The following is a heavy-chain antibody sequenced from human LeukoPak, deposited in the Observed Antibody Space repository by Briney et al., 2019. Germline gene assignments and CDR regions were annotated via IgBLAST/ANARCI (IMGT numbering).Heavy chain of an antibody. Sequence: KASQTLSLTCTVSGGSISSGGYYWSWIRQHPGKGLEWIGYIYYSGSTYYNPSLKSRVTISVDTSKNQFSLKLSSATAADTAVYYCARGISYYDILTGYHQPGYFDYWGQGTLVTVSS. J-gene: IGHJ4*02. CDR1: GGSISSGGYY. CDR3: ARGISYYDILTGYHQPGYFDY. CDR2: IYYSGST. V-gene: IGHV4-30-4*08. D-gene: IGHD3-9*01.